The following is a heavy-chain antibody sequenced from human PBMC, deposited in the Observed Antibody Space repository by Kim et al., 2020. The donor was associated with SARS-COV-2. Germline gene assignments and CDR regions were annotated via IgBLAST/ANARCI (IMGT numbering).Heavy chain of an antibody. D-gene: IGHD3-22*01. CDR3: ARLDYDSSGFSGGMDV. Sequence: GESLKISCKGSGYSFTSYWIGWVRQMPGKGLEWMGIIYPGDSDTRYSPSFQGQVTISADKSISTAYLQWSSLKASDTAMYYWARLDYDSSGFSGGMDVWGQGTTVTVSS. V-gene: IGHV5-51*01. CDR1: GYSFTSYW. J-gene: IGHJ6*02. CDR2: IYPGDSDT.